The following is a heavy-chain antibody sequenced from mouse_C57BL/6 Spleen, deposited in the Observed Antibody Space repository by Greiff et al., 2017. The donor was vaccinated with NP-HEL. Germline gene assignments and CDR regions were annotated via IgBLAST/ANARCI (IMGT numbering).Heavy chain of an antibody. CDR3: AREDYDSSCFDY. J-gene: IGHJ2*01. Sequence: QVQLQQPGAELVKPGASVKLSCKASGYTFTSYWMHWVKQRPGQGLEWIGMIHPNSGSTNYNEKFKGKATLTVDKSSSTAYMQLSSLTSEDSAVYYCAREDYDSSCFDYWGQGTTLTVSS. CDR2: IHPNSGST. CDR1: GYTFTSYW. D-gene: IGHD1-1*01. V-gene: IGHV1-64*01.